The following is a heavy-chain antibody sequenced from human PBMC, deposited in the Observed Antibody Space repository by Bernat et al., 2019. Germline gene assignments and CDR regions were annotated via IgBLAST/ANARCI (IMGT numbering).Heavy chain of an antibody. J-gene: IGHJ1*01. CDR1: GFTVSSNH. CDR2: IYSGGNT. V-gene: IGHV3-53*01. Sequence: EVQLVESGGGLIQPGGSLRLSCAASGFTVSSNHMSWVLQAPGKGLEWVSVIYSGGNTVHADSVKGRFTISRDNSKNTLNLQMNSLRTEDTAVYYCATSIAAAGMGYFQHWGQGTLVTVSS. D-gene: IGHD6-13*01. CDR3: ATSIAAAGMGYFQH.